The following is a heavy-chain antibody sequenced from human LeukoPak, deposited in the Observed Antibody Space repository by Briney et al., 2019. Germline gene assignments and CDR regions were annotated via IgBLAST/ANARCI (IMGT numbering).Heavy chain of an antibody. J-gene: IGHJ6*02. Sequence: SETLSLTCTVSGGSISSYYWSWIRQPAGKGLEWIGRIYTSGSTNYNPSLKSRVTMSVDTSKNQFSLKLSSVTAADTAVYYCARGPALLYSSSWYATRYYYGMDVWGQGTTVTVSS. CDR3: ARGPALLYSSSWYATRYYYGMDV. D-gene: IGHD6-13*01. V-gene: IGHV4-4*07. CDR1: GGSISSYY. CDR2: IYTSGST.